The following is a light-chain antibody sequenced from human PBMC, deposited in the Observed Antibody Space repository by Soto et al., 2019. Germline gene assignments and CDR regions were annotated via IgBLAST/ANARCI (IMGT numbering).Light chain of an antibody. J-gene: IGKJ3*01. CDR1: QSVSSN. V-gene: IGKV3-15*01. Sequence: EIVMTQSPATLSVSPGERATLSCRASQSVSSNLAWYQQXXXXXXRLLIYGASTRATGIPARFSGSGSGTEFTLTISSLQSEDFAVYYCQQYNNWPSLFTFGPGTKVDIK. CDR3: QQYNNWPSLFT. CDR2: GAS.